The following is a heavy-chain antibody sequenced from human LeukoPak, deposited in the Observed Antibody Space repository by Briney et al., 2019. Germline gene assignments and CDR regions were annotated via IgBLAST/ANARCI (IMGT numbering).Heavy chain of an antibody. CDR2: IYGGGST. CDR3: ARLQLWQIDY. V-gene: IGHV3-53*04. D-gene: IGHD5-18*01. J-gene: IGHJ4*02. Sequence: GGSLRLSCAASGFTVSSNHMNWVRQAPGKRLEWVSVIYGGGSTYYAASVKGRFTISRHSSKNTLYLQMNSLRAEDTAVYYCARLQLWQIDYWGQGTLVTVSS. CDR1: GFTVSSNH.